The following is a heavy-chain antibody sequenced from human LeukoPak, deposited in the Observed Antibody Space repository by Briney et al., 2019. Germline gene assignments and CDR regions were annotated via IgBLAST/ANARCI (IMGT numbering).Heavy chain of an antibody. V-gene: IGHV4-4*07. Sequence: SETLSLTCTVSGVSISDYYWSWIRQPAGKGLEWIGRIYTTGSTDYNPSLKSRVTMSVDTSKNQFSLKLSSVTAADTGVYYCARGPPPDFDCWGQGTLVTVSS. CDR2: IYTTGST. CDR3: ARGPPPDFDC. J-gene: IGHJ4*02. CDR1: GVSISDYY.